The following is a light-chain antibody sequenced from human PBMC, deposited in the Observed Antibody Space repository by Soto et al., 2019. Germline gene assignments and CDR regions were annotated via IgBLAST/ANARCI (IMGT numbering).Light chain of an antibody. Sequence: QSALTQPASVSGSPGQSSPISCTGTSSDVGGYNYVSWYQHHPGKAPKLMIYDVSNRPSGVSNRFSGSKSGNTASLTISGLQAEDEADYYCSSYTSSSTRVFGGGTTVTVL. J-gene: IGLJ2*01. CDR3: SSYTSSSTRV. CDR1: SSDVGGYNY. V-gene: IGLV2-14*03. CDR2: DVS.